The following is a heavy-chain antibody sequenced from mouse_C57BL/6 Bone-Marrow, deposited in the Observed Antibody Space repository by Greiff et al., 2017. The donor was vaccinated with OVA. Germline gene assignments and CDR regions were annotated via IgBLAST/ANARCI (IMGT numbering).Heavy chain of an antibody. V-gene: IGHV5-6*01. CDR2: ISSGGSYT. CDR3: ARHVDYAMDY. J-gene: IGHJ4*01. Sequence: EVKVVESGGDLVKPGGSLKLSCAASGFTFSSYGMSWVRQTPDKRLEWVATISSGGSYTYYPDSVKGRFTISRDNAKNTLYLQMSSLKSEDTAMYYCARHVDYAMDYWGQGTSVTVSS. CDR1: GFTFSSYG.